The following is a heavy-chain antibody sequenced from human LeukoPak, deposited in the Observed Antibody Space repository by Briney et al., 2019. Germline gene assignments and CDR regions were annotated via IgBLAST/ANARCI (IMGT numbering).Heavy chain of an antibody. J-gene: IGHJ1*01. CDR2: INWNNDGI. Sequence: PGTSLRLSRVASGFTFADHAMHWVRRAPGQGLEWVTGINWNNDGIVYAASVKGRFTVSRDNAKNTLYLQMNGLRPEDTAFYYCARDDYNTLGYNFHHWGQGTLVTVSS. CDR3: ARDDYNTLGYNFHH. V-gene: IGHV3-9*01. CDR1: GFTFADHA. D-gene: IGHD1-1*01.